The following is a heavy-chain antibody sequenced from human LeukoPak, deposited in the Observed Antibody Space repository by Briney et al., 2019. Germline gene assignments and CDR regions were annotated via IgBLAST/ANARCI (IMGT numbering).Heavy chain of an antibody. Sequence: GGSLRLSCAASGFTVSSNYMSWVRQAPGKGLEWVSVIYSGGSTYYADSVKGRFTISRHNSKNTLYLQMNSLRAEDTAVYYCAKTALRYSSSWYEYWGQGTLVTVSS. CDR1: GFTVSSNY. J-gene: IGHJ4*02. CDR3: AKTALRYSSSWYEY. CDR2: IYSGGST. V-gene: IGHV3-53*04. D-gene: IGHD6-13*01.